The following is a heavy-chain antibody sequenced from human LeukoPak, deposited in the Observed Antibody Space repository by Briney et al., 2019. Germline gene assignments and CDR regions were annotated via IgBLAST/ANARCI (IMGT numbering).Heavy chain of an antibody. CDR2: FDPQDGGT. J-gene: IGHJ4*01. CDR3: AIGLVGASGYFDY. D-gene: IGHD1-26*01. Sequence: ASVKVSCKVSGSSLTELSMHWVRQAPGKGFEYMGGFDPQDGGTVFARKFQGRVTMSEDTSTDTAYMTMSSLTFEDTAIYYCAIGLVGASGYFDYWGHGTLVTVSS. CDR1: GSSLTELS. V-gene: IGHV1-24*01.